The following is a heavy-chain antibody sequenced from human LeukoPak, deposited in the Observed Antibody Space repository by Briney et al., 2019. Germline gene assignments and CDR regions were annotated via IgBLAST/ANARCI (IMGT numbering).Heavy chain of an antibody. CDR1: GGSISSYY. CDR3: ARAPTYYDSSGYYSEAPRFDAFDI. V-gene: IGHV4-59*01. D-gene: IGHD3-22*01. CDR2: IYYSGST. J-gene: IGHJ3*02. Sequence: SETLSLTCTVSGGSISSYYWSWIRQPPGKGLEWIGYIYYSGSTNYNPSLKSRVTISVDTSKNQFSLKLSSVTAADTAVYYCARAPTYYDSSGYYSEAPRFDAFDIWGQGTMVTVSS.